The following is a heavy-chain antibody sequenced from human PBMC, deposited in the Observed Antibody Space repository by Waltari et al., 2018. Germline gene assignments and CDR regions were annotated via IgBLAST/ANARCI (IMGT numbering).Heavy chain of an antibody. Sequence: EVQLVESGGGLVQPGRSLRRSCAASGFTFEDYAMHWVRQAPGKGLEWVAGISWNSESIGYADSVQGRFTISRDNAKNSMFLQIHSLRPEDTALYYCVKDVLSDCGGDCYSEHWGQGTLLTVSS. V-gene: IGHV3-9*01. J-gene: IGHJ4*02. CDR2: ISWNSESI. D-gene: IGHD2-21*02. CDR1: GFTFEDYA. CDR3: VKDVLSDCGGDCYSEH.